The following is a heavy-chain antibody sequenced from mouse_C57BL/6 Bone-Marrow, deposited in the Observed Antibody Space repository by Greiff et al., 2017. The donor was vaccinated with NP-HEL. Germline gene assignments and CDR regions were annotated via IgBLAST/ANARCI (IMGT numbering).Heavy chain of an antibody. CDR3: TAPFYYYGSRWYFDV. V-gene: IGHV6-3*01. J-gene: IGHJ1*03. CDR2: IRLKSDNYAT. D-gene: IGHD1-1*01. Sequence: EVKLVESGGGLVQPGGSMKLSCVASGFTFSNYWMNWVRQSPEKGLEWVAQIRLKSDNYATHYAESVKGRFTISRDDSKSSVYLQMNNLRAEDTGIYYCTAPFYYYGSRWYFDVWGTGTTVTVSS. CDR1: GFTFSNYW.